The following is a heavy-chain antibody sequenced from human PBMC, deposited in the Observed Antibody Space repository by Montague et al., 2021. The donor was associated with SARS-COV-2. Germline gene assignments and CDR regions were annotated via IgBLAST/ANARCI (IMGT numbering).Heavy chain of an antibody. V-gene: IGHV4-34*01. CDR1: GGSLSGYY. Sequence: SETLSLTCAVYGGSLSGYYWSWIRQPPGEGLEWIAEISHSGSTSYNPSLKSRVTISVDTSKNQYSLKLSSATAADTAVYYCARDPWRITIFGVVTRYGMDVWGQGTTVTVSS. D-gene: IGHD3-3*01. CDR2: ISHSGST. CDR3: ARDPWRITIFGVVTRYGMDV. J-gene: IGHJ6*02.